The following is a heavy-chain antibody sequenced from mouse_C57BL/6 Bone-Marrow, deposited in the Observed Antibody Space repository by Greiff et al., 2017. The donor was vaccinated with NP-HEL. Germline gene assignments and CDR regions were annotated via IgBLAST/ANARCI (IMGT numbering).Heavy chain of an antibody. V-gene: IGHV1-81*01. CDR1: GYTFTSYG. J-gene: IGHJ4*01. Sequence: VHLVESGAELARPGASVKLSCKASGYTFTSYGISWVKQRTGQGLEWIGEIYPRSGNTYYNEKFKGKATLTADKSSSTAYMELRSLTSEDSAVYFCASPYHYYAMDYWGQGTSVTVSS. CDR2: IYPRSGNT. CDR3: ASPYHYYAMDY.